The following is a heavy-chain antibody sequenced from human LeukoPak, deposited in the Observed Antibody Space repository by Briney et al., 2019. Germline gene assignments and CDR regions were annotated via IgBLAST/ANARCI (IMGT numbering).Heavy chain of an antibody. J-gene: IGHJ1*01. D-gene: IGHD3-22*01. CDR1: GDSVSRSDSY. CDR2: IYYSGRT. Sequence: KSSETLSLTCSVSGDSVSRSDSYWDWIRQPPGKGLEWIGTIYYSGRTYYSPSLKSRVTMSVDPSNNQFSLNLRSVTAADTAVYYCARRGYYDGSGYLGWGQGTLLSVSS. CDR3: ARRGYYDGSGYLG. V-gene: IGHV4-39*01.